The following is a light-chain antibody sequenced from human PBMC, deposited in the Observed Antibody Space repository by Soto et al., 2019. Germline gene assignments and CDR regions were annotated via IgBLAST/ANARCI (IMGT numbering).Light chain of an antibody. Sequence: QSALTQPASVSGSPGQSITITCAGTNSDVGDYNYVSWYQLHPGKAPKLIIYEVTNRPSAVSDRFSGSKSGNTASLTISGLQTEDEAEYYCSSYGGRSLGVVFGGGTKLTVL. CDR1: NSDVGDYNY. CDR3: SSYGGRSLGVV. CDR2: EVT. J-gene: IGLJ2*01. V-gene: IGLV2-14*01.